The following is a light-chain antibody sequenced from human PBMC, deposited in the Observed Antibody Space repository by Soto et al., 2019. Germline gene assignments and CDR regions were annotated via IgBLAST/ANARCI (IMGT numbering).Light chain of an antibody. Sequence: ELFMTTSEATLSVSPGEKATLFCRASQRFSRNLAWYQLKPCQAPRLFIYATSTRATGGPARCSGSRSAPEFTLTINSLHSEDVAIYYCQPYKNWTLTVGGGTKVEIK. CDR1: QRFSRN. V-gene: IGKV3-15*01. CDR3: QPYKNWTLT. J-gene: IGKJ4*01. CDR2: ATS.